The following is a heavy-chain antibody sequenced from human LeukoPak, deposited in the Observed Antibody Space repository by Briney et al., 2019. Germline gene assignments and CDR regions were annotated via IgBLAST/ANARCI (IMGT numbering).Heavy chain of an antibody. CDR2: IYYSGRT. J-gene: IGHJ6*03. D-gene: IGHD3-16*01. Sequence: SSETLSLTCTVSGGSVSSGSYYWSWIRQPPGKGLEWIGYIYYSGRTNYNPSLKSRVTISVDTSKNQFSLKLTSVTAADTAVYYCARGSGMEATFLQYYYMDVWGKGTTVTVSS. V-gene: IGHV4-61*01. CDR1: GGSVSSGSYY. CDR3: ARGSGMEATFLQYYYMDV.